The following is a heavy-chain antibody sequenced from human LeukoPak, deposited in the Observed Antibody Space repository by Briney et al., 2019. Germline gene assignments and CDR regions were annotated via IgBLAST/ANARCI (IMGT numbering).Heavy chain of an antibody. J-gene: IGHJ4*02. Sequence: PGGSLRLSCAASGFTFSSSAMSWVRQAPGKGLEWVSAISNNGGYTYYADSVQGRFTISRDNSKSTLCLQMNSLRAEDTAVYYCAKERIAVAGTPFDYWGQGTLVTVSS. CDR2: ISNNGGYT. V-gene: IGHV3-23*01. D-gene: IGHD6-19*01. CDR3: AKERIAVAGTPFDY. CDR1: GFTFSSSA.